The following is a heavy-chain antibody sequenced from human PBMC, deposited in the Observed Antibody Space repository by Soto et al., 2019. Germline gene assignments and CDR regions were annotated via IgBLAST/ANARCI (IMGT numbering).Heavy chain of an antibody. CDR2: INHSGSI. CDR3: ARGEVTTGVF. D-gene: IGHD4-17*01. V-gene: IGHV4-34*01. J-gene: IGHJ4*02. Sequence: PSETMSVTCAVYGGSVGGYYWSWVRQPPGKGLEWIGEINHSGSITYAPSLKSRVTMSVDTSKNQFSLRLNSVTAADTAVYYCARGEVTTGVFWGQGTLVTVSS. CDR1: GGSVGGYY.